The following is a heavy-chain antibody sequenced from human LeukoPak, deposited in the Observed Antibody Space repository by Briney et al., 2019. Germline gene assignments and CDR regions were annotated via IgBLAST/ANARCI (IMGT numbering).Heavy chain of an antibody. CDR1: GGSISSYY. CDR2: IYYSGST. Sequence: SETLSLTCTVSGGSISSYYWSWIRQPPGKGLEWIGYIYYSGSTNYNPSLKSRATISVDTSKNQFSLKLSSVTAADTAVYYCARDASLSLTGYYNAFDPWGQGTLVTVSS. D-gene: IGHD3-9*01. CDR3: ARDASLSLTGYYNAFDP. J-gene: IGHJ5*02. V-gene: IGHV4-59*01.